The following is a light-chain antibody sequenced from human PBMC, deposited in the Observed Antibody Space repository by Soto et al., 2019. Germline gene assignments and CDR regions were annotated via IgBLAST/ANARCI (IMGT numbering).Light chain of an antibody. CDR2: AAS. V-gene: IGKV1-17*01. CDR3: LQYNSYPQT. Sequence: DIQMTQSPSSLSASVGDRVTITCRASQGIGNDLGWHQQKPGKAPKRLIYAASTLQSGVSSRFSGSGSGTEFTLTISSLQPEDFATSFCLQYNSYPQTFGQGTNVEIK. J-gene: IGKJ1*01. CDR1: QGIGND.